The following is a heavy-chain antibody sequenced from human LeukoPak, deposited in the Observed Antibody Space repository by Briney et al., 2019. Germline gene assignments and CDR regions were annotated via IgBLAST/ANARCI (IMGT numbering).Heavy chain of an antibody. J-gene: IGHJ3*02. V-gene: IGHV4-59*08. Sequence: SETLSLTCTVSGGSISTYYWSWIRQPPGKGLEWIGYISNSGITNYNPSLKSRVTISVDTSKNQFSLKLNSVTAADTAVYYCARRDGPKKAFDIWGQGTMVTVSS. CDR1: GGSISTYY. CDR3: ARRDGPKKAFDI. CDR2: ISNSGIT.